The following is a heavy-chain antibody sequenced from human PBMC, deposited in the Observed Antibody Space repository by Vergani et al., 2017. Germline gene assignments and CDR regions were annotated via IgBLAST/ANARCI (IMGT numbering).Heavy chain of an antibody. J-gene: IGHJ6*02. CDR3: ARDSSGCGYYYYYYGMDV. V-gene: IGHV3-30*03. Sequence: QVQLVESGGGVVQPGRSLSLSCAASGFTFSSYGLHWVRQAPGKGLEWVAVISYDGSNKYYADSVKGRFTISRDNSKNTLYLPMNSLRAEDTAVYYCARDSSGCGYYYYYYGMDVWGQGTTVTVSS. D-gene: IGHD6-19*01. CDR1: GFTFSSYG. CDR2: ISYDGSNK.